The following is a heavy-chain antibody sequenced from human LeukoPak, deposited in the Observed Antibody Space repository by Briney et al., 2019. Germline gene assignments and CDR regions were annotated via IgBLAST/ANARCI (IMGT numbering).Heavy chain of an antibody. CDR3: ARDGGVVIGNYYYYYGMDV. CDR1: RGSISSTDHN. Sequence: PSETLSLTCAVSRGSISSTDHNWGWIRQPPGKGLEWIGNIYYSGSTNHNPSLKSRVTISVDTSKNQFSLKLSSVTAADTAVYYCARDGGVVIGNYYYYYGMDVWGQGTTVTVSS. CDR2: IYYSGST. V-gene: IGHV4-39*07. J-gene: IGHJ6*02. D-gene: IGHD3-3*01.